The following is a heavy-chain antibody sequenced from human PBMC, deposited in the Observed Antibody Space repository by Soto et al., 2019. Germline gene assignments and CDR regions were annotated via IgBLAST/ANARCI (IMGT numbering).Heavy chain of an antibody. V-gene: IGHV3-48*01. CDR2: ISSSSSTI. J-gene: IGHJ6*03. D-gene: IGHD2-2*01. CDR3: ARDGDPGTSCYDDGDCYYYYYMDV. Sequence: EVQLVESGGGLVQPGGSLRLSCAASGFTFSSYSMNWVRQAPGKGLEWVSYISSSSSTIYYADSVKGRFTISRDNAKNSLYLQMNSLRAEDTAVYYCARDGDPGTSCYDDGDCYYYYYMDVWGKGTPVTVSS. CDR1: GFTFSSYS.